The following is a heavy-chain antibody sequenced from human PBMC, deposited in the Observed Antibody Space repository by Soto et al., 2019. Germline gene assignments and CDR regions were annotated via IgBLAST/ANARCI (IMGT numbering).Heavy chain of an antibody. D-gene: IGHD6-13*01. CDR1: GGSSERSTCY. V-gene: IGHV4-39*01. CDR2: RYNSGST. CDR3: VTPSYSSPTAYHCGMDV. Sequence: SATLSHTCTVSGGSSERSTCYWVWILQPPGQGPEWIGGRYNSGSTIYNPSFESRLTTSVDASKNQLSLNVPSVIAADTAVYYCVTPSYSSPTAYHCGMDVCGQGTTVTVSS. J-gene: IGHJ6*02.